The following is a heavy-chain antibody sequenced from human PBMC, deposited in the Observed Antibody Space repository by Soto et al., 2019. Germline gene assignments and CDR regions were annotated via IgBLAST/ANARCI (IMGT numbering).Heavy chain of an antibody. CDR3: ARDSGTETGH. V-gene: IGHV4-39*02. CDR2: FYSGST. J-gene: IGHJ4*02. D-gene: IGHD1-7*01. Sequence: VWIRQPPGKGLVWVGTFYSGSTYNTPSLKSRVTISVDTSKNQFSLKLSSVAAEDTAIYYGARDSGTETGHWGQGTLVTLSS.